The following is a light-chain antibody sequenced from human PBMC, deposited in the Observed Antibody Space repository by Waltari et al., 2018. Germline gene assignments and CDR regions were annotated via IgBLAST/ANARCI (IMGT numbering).Light chain of an antibody. CDR2: GAS. V-gene: IGKV3-15*01. CDR3: QQYTRWPEYT. Sequence: EIVLTQSPATLSMSPGERATLSCRAGPSVGSSLAWYQQKHGQAPRLLIYGASTRATGVPVRFSGGGSGTDFTLTISSLQSEDFAVYYCQQYTRWPEYTFGQGTKLEI. CDR1: PSVGSS. J-gene: IGKJ2*01.